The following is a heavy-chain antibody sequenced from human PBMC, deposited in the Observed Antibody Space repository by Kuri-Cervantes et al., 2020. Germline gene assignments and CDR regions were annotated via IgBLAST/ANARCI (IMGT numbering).Heavy chain of an antibody. CDR3: ARDISTMIQIGYYGMDV. J-gene: IGHJ6*02. Sequence: ASVKVSCKASGYTFTSYDINWVRQATGQGLEWMGWMNPNSGNTGYAQKFQGRVTMTRDTSISTAYMELSRLRSDDTAVYYCARDISTMIQIGYYGMDVWGQGTTVTVS. CDR2: MNPNSGNT. V-gene: IGHV1-8*01. CDR1: GYTFTSYD. D-gene: IGHD3-22*01.